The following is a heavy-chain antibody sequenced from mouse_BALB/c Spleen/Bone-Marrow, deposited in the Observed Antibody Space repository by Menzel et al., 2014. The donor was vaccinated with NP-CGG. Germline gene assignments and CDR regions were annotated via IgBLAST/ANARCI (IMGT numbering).Heavy chain of an antibody. V-gene: IGHV1-7*01. CDR1: GYTFTSYW. CDR3: ARNYDYDGGYCAMDY. J-gene: IGHJ4*01. CDR2: INPITGYT. D-gene: IGHD2-4*01. Sequence: GQLQQSGTELAKPGASVKMSCKASGYTFTSYWIHWIKQRPGQGLEWIGYINPITGYTEYNQKFKDKATLTADKSSSTAYIQLSSLTCDDSAVYYCARNYDYDGGYCAMDYWSQGTSVTVS.